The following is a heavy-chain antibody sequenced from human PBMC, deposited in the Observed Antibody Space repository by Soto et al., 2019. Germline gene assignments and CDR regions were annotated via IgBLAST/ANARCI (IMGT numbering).Heavy chain of an antibody. D-gene: IGHD3-22*01. V-gene: IGHV3-20*04. CDR1: GFTFDDYG. Sequence: EVQLVESGGGVVRPGGSLRLSCAASGFTFDDYGMSWVRQAPGKGLEWVSGINWNGGSTGYADTVKGRFTITRDNAKNSLYLQMNILRAEDTALYYCARALYYDSSGYYYALDYWGQGTLVTVSS. CDR2: INWNGGST. J-gene: IGHJ4*02. CDR3: ARALYYDSSGYYYALDY.